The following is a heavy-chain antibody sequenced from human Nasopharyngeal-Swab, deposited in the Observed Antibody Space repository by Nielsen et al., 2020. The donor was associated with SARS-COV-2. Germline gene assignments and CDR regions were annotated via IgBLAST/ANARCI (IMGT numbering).Heavy chain of an antibody. CDR3: ARGGYNSYYYYYYYMDV. CDR2: IYYSGST. J-gene: IGHJ6*03. V-gene: IGHV4-59*01. Sequence: SETLSLTCTVSGGPISSYYWSWIRQPPGKGLEWIGYIYYSGSTNYNPSLKSRVTISVDTSKNQFSLKLSSVTAADTAVYYCARGGYNSYYYYYYYMDVWGKGTTVTVSS. CDR1: GGPISSYY. D-gene: IGHD1-1*01.